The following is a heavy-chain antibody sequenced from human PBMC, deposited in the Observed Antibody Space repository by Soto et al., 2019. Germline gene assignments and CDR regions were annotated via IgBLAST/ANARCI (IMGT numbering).Heavy chain of an antibody. D-gene: IGHD3-10*01. V-gene: IGHV4-59*01. CDR1: GGSISSYY. CDR3: ARVWGGAFDF. Sequence: QVQLQESGPGLVKPSETLSLTCTVSGGSISSYYWSWIRQPPGKGLEWIGYIYYSGSTNNNPSLKSRLTISADTSKNQFSLKLSSVNAADTAVYYCARVWGGAFDFWGQGTMVTVSS. J-gene: IGHJ3*01. CDR2: IYYSGST.